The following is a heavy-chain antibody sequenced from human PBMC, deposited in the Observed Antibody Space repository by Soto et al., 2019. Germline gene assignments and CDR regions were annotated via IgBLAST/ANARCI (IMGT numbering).Heavy chain of an antibody. V-gene: IGHV4-38-2*01. D-gene: IGHD1-26*01. J-gene: IGHJ5*02. Sequence: SETLSLTCAVSGYSISSGYYWGWIRQPPGKGLEWIGSIYHSGSTYYNPSLKSRVTISVDTSKNQFSLKLSSVTAADTAVYYCARGHSGSGLDWFDPWGQGTLVTVSS. CDR1: GYSISSGYY. CDR2: IYHSGST. CDR3: ARGHSGSGLDWFDP.